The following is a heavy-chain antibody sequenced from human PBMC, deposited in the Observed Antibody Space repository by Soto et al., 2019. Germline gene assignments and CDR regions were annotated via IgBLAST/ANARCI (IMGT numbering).Heavy chain of an antibody. D-gene: IGHD3-22*01. CDR1: GFTFSSYA. Sequence: QVQLVESGGGVVQPGRSLRLSCAASGFTFSSYAMHWVRQAPGKGLEWVAVIYSGGSTYYADSVKGRFIISRDNSKNTLYLQMNSLRAEDTAVYYCARDVGYYDSSGYSDYWGRGTLVTVSS. CDR2: IYSGGST. J-gene: IGHJ4*02. CDR3: ARDVGYYDSSGYSDY. V-gene: IGHV3-30*14.